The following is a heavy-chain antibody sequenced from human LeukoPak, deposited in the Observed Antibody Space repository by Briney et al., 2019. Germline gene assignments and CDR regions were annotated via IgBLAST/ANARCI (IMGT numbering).Heavy chain of an antibody. Sequence: APVKVSCKASGYTFTSYYMHWVRQAPGQGLEWMGIINPSGGSTSYAQKFQGRVTMTRDTSTSTVYMELSSLRSEDTAVYYCARGGTRYYYGSGRLILNWFDPWGQGTLVTVSS. J-gene: IGHJ5*02. CDR3: ARGGTRYYYGSGRLILNWFDP. CDR2: INPSGGST. CDR1: GYTFTSYY. V-gene: IGHV1-46*01. D-gene: IGHD3-10*01.